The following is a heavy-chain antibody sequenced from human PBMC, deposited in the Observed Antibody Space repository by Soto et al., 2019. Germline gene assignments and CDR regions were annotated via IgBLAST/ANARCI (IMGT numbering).Heavy chain of an antibody. D-gene: IGHD2-15*01. CDR3: ARDSGCSGGSCYHNYGMDV. V-gene: IGHV3-23*01. J-gene: IGHJ6*02. CDR1: GFTFSSYA. CDR2: ISGSGGST. Sequence: EVQLLESGGGLVQPGGSLRLSCAASGFTFSSYAMSWVRQAPGKGLEWVSAISGSGGSTYYADSVKGRFTISRDNSKNTLYLQMNSLRAEDTAVYYCARDSGCSGGSCYHNYGMDVWGQGTTVTVSS.